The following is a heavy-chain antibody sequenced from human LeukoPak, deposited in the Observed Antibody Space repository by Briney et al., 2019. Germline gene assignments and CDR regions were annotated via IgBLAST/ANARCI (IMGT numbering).Heavy chain of an antibody. V-gene: IGHV3-23*01. CDR1: GFTFSSYD. J-gene: IGHJ4*02. CDR2: ISGSGGST. CDR3: AKRGDSSSWYFDY. D-gene: IGHD6-13*01. Sequence: EGSLRLSCAASGFTFSSYDMSWVRQAPGKGLEWVSSISGSGGSTDYADSVKGRFTISRDNSKNTLYLQMNSPRAEDTAVYYCAKRGDSSSWYFDYWGQGTLVTVSS.